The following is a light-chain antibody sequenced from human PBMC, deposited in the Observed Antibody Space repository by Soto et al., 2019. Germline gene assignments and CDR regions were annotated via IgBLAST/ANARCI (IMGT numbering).Light chain of an antibody. CDR2: XXS. CDR3: YQYGSTPPT. V-gene: IGKV3-20*01. Sequence: IVLTQSPVTLSLSPGERATLSCRASQRVTNNQFAWFRQKPXXXXXXXXXXXSXRATGIPDRFSGSGSGTDFTLTISRLEPEDFVVFYCYQYGSTPPTFGQGTKVDIK. CDR1: QRVTNNQ. J-gene: IGKJ1*01.